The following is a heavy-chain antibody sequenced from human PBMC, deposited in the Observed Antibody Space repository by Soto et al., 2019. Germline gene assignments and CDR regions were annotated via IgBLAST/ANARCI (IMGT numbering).Heavy chain of an antibody. CDR3: AREDDYGYRYINYGLDV. CDR2: ISFDGSKK. D-gene: IGHD3-16*02. Sequence: LRLSCAASGFTFNIYALHWVRQAPVNVLEWVAVISFDGSKKYYSDSVKGRFTISRDNLKNTLYLQMNNLRVEDAALYFCAREDDYGYRYINYGLDVWGQGTTVTVS. J-gene: IGHJ6*02. V-gene: IGHV3-30-3*01. CDR1: GFTFNIYA.